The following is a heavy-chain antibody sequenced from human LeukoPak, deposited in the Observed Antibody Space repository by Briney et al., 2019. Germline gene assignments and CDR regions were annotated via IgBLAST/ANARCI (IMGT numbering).Heavy chain of an antibody. CDR2: IYYSGST. J-gene: IGHJ5*02. CDR1: GGSISSSSYY. V-gene: IGHV4-39*07. D-gene: IGHD2-8*01. Sequence: PSETLSLTCTVSGGSISSSSYYWGWIRQPPGKGLEWIGSIYYSGSTYYNPSLKSRVTISADSSKNQFSLKWYSVTAADTGLYYCAKNGQRGFSFDPWGQGTLVIVAS. CDR3: AKNGQRGFSFDP.